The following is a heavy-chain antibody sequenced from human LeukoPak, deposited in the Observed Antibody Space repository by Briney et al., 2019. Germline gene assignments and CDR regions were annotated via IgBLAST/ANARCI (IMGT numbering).Heavy chain of an antibody. D-gene: IGHD2-15*01. J-gene: IGHJ1*01. CDR2: INHSGST. CDR3: ARSVEGAEYFRH. CDR1: GGSFSGYY. V-gene: IGHV4-34*01. Sequence: KASETLSLTCADYGGSFSGYYWSWIRQPPGKGLEWIGEINHSGSTNYNPSLKSRVTISVDTSKNQFSLKLSSVTAADTAVYYCARSVEGAEYFRHWGQGTLVTVSS.